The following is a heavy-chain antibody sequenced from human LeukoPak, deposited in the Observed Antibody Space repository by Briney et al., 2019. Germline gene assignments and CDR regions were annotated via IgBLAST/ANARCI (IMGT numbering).Heavy chain of an antibody. CDR3: ARRYCSSTSCYDFDY. J-gene: IGHJ4*02. CDR1: GGSISSYY. V-gene: IGHV3-21*01. D-gene: IGHD2-2*01. Sequence: PSETLSLTCTVSGGSISSYYWSWIRQPPGKGLEWVSSISSSSSYIYYADSVKGRFTISRDNAKNSLYLQMNSLRAEDTAVYYCARRYCSSTSCYDFDYWGQGTLVTVSS. CDR2: ISSSSSYI.